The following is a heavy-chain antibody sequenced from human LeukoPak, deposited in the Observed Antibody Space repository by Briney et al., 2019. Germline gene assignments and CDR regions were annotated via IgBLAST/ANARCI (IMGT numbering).Heavy chain of an antibody. CDR2: ISYDGSNK. CDR1: GFTFSGHA. V-gene: IGHV3-30*18. CDR3: AKDRYGEGNYFDY. D-gene: IGHD4-17*01. J-gene: IGHJ4*02. Sequence: GGSLKLSCAASGFTFSGHAMVWVRQAPGKGLEWVAVISYDGSNKYYADSVKGRFTISRDNSKNTLYLQMNSLRAEDTAVYYCAKDRYGEGNYFDYWGQGTLVTVSS.